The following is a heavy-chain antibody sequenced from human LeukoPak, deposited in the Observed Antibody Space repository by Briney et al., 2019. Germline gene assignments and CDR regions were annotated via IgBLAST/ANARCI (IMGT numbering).Heavy chain of an antibody. Sequence: SETLSLTCAVYGGSFSGYYWSWIRQPPGKGLEWIGGVNYGESTNYNPSLKSRVTISVDTSKNQFSLKLTSVTAADTAVYYCAKEPWTAALKHFDYWGQGTLVTVSS. D-gene: IGHD2-2*01. CDR3: AKEPWTAALKHFDY. V-gene: IGHV4-34*01. J-gene: IGHJ4*02. CDR2: VNYGEST. CDR1: GGSFSGYY.